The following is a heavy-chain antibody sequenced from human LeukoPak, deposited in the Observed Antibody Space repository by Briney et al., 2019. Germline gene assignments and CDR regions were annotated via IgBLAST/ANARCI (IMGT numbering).Heavy chain of an antibody. J-gene: IGHJ2*01. CDR2: ISYDGSNK. CDR1: GFTFSSYA. D-gene: IGHD1-26*01. Sequence: HAGGSLRLSCAASGFTFSSYAMHWVRQAPGKGLEWVAVISYDGSNKYYADSVKGRFTISRDNAKNSLYLQMNSLRAEDTAVYYCASTPGQIVGAILTADWYFDLWGRGTLVTVSS. CDR3: ASTPGQIVGAILTADWYFDL. V-gene: IGHV3-30-3*01.